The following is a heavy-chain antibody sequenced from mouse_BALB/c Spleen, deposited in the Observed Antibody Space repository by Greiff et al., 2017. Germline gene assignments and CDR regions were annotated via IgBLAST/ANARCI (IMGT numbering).Heavy chain of an antibody. CDR2: INPSTGYT. CDR1: GYTFTSYW. D-gene: IGHD1-1*01. J-gene: IGHJ3*01. CDR3: APITTVAY. V-gene: IGHV1-7*01. Sequence: VQLQQSGAELAKPGASVKMSCKASGYTFTSYWMHWVKQRPGQGLEWIGYINPSTGYTEYNQKFKDKATLTADKSSSTAYMQLSSLTSEVSAVYYCAPITTVAYWGQGTLVTVSA.